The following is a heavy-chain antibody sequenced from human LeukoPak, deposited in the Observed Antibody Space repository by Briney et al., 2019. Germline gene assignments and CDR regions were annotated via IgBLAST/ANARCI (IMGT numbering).Heavy chain of an antibody. D-gene: IGHD3-22*01. J-gene: IGHJ6*02. Sequence: PSETLSLTCTVSGASISSYYWSWIRQPPGKGLEWIGYIYYSGSTNYNPSLKSRVTISVDTSKNQFSLKLSSVTASDTAVYYCARHLISYDSTEDYYYGMDVWGQGTTVTVSS. CDR2: IYYSGST. CDR3: ARHLISYDSTEDYYYGMDV. CDR1: GASISSYY. V-gene: IGHV4-59*08.